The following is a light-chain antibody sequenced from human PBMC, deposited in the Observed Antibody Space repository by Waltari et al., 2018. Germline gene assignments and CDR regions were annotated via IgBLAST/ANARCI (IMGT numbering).Light chain of an antibody. J-gene: IGLJ3*02. CDR1: SSDVVNYNL. Sequence: QSALTPPASVSGSPGQSITISCTGTSSDVVNYNLVSWYQQYPGKAPKVMIYDDNRRPSGVSDRFSGSKSGNTASLTISGVQAEDEADYYCCSYAGSYTWVFGGGTKLTVL. V-gene: IGLV2-23*01. CDR3: CSYAGSYTWV. CDR2: DDN.